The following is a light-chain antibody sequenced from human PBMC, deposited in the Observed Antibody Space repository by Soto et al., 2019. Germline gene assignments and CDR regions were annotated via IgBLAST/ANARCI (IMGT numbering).Light chain of an antibody. CDR3: QAYDSSLSVL. CDR2: GNS. Sequence: QSVLTQPPSASVAPGQRVTISCTGSSSNIGAGYDVHWYQQLPGTPPKLLIYGNSNRPSGVPDRFSGSKSGTSASLAITGLQAEDEADYYCQAYDSSLSVLFGTGTKVTVL. J-gene: IGLJ1*01. CDR1: SSNIGAGYD. V-gene: IGLV1-40*01.